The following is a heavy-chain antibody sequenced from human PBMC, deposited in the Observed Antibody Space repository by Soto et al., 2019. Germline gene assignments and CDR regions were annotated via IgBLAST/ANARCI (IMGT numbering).Heavy chain of an antibody. D-gene: IGHD3-22*01. CDR2: ISYDGSNK. V-gene: IGHV3-30-3*01. CDR1: GFTFSSYA. J-gene: IGHJ6*02. Sequence: QVQLVESGGGVVQPGRSLRLSCAASGFTFSSYAMHWVRQAPGKGLEWVAVISYDGSNKYYADSVKGRFTISRDNSKNTLYLQMNSLRDEDTVVYYCATASLRHNAFYYDSSGYYHYGMDVWGQGTTVTVSS. CDR3: ATASLRHNAFYYDSSGYYHYGMDV.